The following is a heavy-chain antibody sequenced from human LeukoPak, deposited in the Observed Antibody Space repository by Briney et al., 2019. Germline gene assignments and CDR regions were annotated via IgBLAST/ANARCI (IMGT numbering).Heavy chain of an antibody. CDR1: LCTFRSYS. CDR2: IIPVFGVA. D-gene: IGHD2/OR15-2a*01. Sequence: SVTVSCKACLCTFRSYSISGVRQAPGQGLEWMGRIIPVFGVANYAQKFQGRVTITEDKTTSTAYMELSSLRSEDTAMYYCARDWDGNSHYWGQGTLVTVSS. CDR3: ARDWDGNSHY. V-gene: IGHV1-69*04. J-gene: IGHJ4*02.